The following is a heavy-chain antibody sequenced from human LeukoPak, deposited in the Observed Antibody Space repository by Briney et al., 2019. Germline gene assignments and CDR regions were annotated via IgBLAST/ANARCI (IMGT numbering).Heavy chain of an antibody. D-gene: IGHD3-3*01. CDR3: ARGGDFWSGYFYYFDY. CDR1: GFTFSSYW. CDR2: IKQDGSEK. V-gene: IGHV3-7*04. J-gene: IGHJ4*02. Sequence: GGSLRLSCAASGFTFSSYWMSWVRQAPGKGLERVANIKQDGSEKYYVDSVKGRFTISRDNAKNSLYLQMNSLRAEDTAVYYCARGGDFWSGYFYYFDYWGQGTLVTVSS.